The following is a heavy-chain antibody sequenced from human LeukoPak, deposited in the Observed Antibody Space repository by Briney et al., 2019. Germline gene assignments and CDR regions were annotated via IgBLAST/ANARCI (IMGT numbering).Heavy chain of an antibody. CDR1: GFTFDDYA. D-gene: IGHD3-10*01. V-gene: IGHV3-9*01. CDR2: ISWNSGSI. Sequence: GGSLRLSCAASGFTFDDYAMHWVRQTPGKGLEWVSGISWNSGSIGYADSVKGRFTISRDNAKNSLYLQMNSLRAEDTALYYCAKGYGSGSLSSFDYWGQGTLVTVSS. J-gene: IGHJ4*02. CDR3: AKGYGSGSLSSFDY.